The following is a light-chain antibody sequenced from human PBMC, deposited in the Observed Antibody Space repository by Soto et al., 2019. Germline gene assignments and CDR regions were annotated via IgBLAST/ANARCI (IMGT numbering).Light chain of an antibody. Sequence: QSALTQPASVSGSPGQSITISCTGTSSDVGYYNYVSWYQHHPGKAPKLIIYDVSSRPSGVSDRFSGSKSGNTASLTISGLQAEDEADYYCSSYTTSSSYVFGIGTKVTVL. J-gene: IGLJ1*01. CDR2: DVS. CDR3: SSYTTSSSYV. CDR1: SSDVGYYNY. V-gene: IGLV2-14*03.